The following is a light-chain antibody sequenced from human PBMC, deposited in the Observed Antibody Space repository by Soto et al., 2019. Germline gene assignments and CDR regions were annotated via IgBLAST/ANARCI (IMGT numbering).Light chain of an antibody. CDR3: QQRSNWPRT. V-gene: IGKV3-11*01. CDR1: QSVSSY. Sequence: EIVLTQSPATLSLSPGERATLSCRASQSVSSYLTWYQQKPGQAPRLLIYDASNRAAGVPARFSCSGSGTDCTLTISSLEPEDFAVYYCQQRSNWPRTFGQGTKVEIK. J-gene: IGKJ1*01. CDR2: DAS.